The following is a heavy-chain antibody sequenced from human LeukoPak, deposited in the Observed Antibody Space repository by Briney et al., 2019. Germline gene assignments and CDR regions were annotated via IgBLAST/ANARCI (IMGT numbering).Heavy chain of an antibody. CDR3: TTDRNLYYYGSGSYYNYFDY. V-gene: IGHV3-15*01. J-gene: IGHJ4*02. CDR2: IKSKTDGGTT. D-gene: IGHD3-10*01. CDR1: GFTFSNAW. Sequence: GGSLRLSCAASGFTFSNAWMSWVRQAPGKGLEWVGRIKSKTDGGTTGYAAPVKGRFTISRDDSKNTLYLQMNSLKTEDTAVYYCTTDRNLYYYGSGSYYNYFDYWGQGTLVTVSS.